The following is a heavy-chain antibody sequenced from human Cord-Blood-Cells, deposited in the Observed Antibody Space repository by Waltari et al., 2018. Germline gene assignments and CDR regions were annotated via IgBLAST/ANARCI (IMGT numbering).Heavy chain of an antibody. Sequence: QVQLVQSGAAVKKPGASVTVSCTASGYTFTSSGISWVRQAPGPGLEWMGGNSAYKGNTNYAQKHQGRVTRATGTATSTAYMGLRSLRSDDTAVYYWARGGAAGNACEIWGQGTMVTGSS. CDR2: NSAYKGNT. CDR3: ARGGAAGNACEI. CDR1: GYTFTSSG. V-gene: IGHV1-18*01. J-gene: IGHJ3*02. D-gene: IGHD6-13*01.